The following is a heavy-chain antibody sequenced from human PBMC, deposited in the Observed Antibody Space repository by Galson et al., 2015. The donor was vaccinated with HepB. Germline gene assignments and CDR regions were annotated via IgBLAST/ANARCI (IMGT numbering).Heavy chain of an antibody. D-gene: IGHD3-3*01. Sequence: SVKASCKASGYTFTDYVVNWVRQAPGQGLEWMGWMNTNTGKPTYVPGFAGRFVFSLDTSVTTAYLQISSLETDDTAVYYCARSPLRFLDWLPYYDYYYMDVWGEGTTVTVSS. CDR2: MNTNTGKP. CDR3: ARSPLRFLDWLPYYDYYYMDV. V-gene: IGHV7-4-1*02. CDR1: GYTFTDYV. J-gene: IGHJ6*03.